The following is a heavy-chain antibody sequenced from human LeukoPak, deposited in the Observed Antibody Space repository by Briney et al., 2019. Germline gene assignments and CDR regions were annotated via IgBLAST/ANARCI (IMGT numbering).Heavy chain of an antibody. CDR1: GAAFSRYA. Sequence: SVKVSCKASGAAFSRYAISWVRQAPGQGLEWMGRIIPIPGIANYAQKFQGRVTITADKSTSTAYMELSSLRSEDTAVYYCAREARGDGDYPSVLDYWGQGTLVTVSS. J-gene: IGHJ4*02. D-gene: IGHD4-17*01. V-gene: IGHV1-69*04. CDR3: AREARGDGDYPSVLDY. CDR2: IIPIPGIA.